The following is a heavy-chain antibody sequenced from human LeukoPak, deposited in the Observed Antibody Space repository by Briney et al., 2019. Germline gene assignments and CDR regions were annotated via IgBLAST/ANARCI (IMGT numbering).Heavy chain of an antibody. D-gene: IGHD3/OR15-3a*01. V-gene: IGHV3-48*02. CDR1: GFTFSSYS. CDR2: ISSSSSTI. Sequence: GGSLRLSCAASGFTFSSYSMNWVRQAPGKGLEWVSCISSSSSTIYYADSVKGRFTISRDNAKNSLYLQMSSLRDEDTAVYYCARSDYYFDYWGQGTLVTVSS. J-gene: IGHJ4*02. CDR3: ARSDYYFDY.